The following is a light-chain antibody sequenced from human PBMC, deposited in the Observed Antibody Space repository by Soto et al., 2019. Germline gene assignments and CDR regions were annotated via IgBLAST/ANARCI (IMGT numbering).Light chain of an antibody. CDR2: SNT. CDR1: SSNIGAGFD. CDR3: QSYDSGVAGSV. Sequence: QSVLTQPPSVSGAPGQTVTISCTGSSSNIGAGFDVHWYQQLPGTAPKLVLYSNTARPLGVPDRSSGSRSGSSASLAITGLQAEDEADYYCQSYDSGVAGSVFGTGTKLTVL. J-gene: IGLJ1*01. V-gene: IGLV1-40*01.